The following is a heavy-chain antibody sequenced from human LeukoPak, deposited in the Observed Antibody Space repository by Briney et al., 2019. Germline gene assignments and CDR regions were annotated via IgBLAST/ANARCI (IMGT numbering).Heavy chain of an antibody. D-gene: IGHD3-22*01. V-gene: IGHV4-30-4*01. J-gene: IGHJ6*02. CDR2: IYYSGST. Sequence: SETLSLTCTVSGGSISSGDYYWSWIRQPPGKGLEWIGYIYYSGSTYYNPSLKSRVTISVDTSKNQFSLKLSSVTAADTAVYYCARGPSHVGSYYYDSSGYSTQWYGMDVWGQGTTVTVSS. CDR1: GGSISSGDYY. CDR3: ARGPSHVGSYYYDSSGYSTQWYGMDV.